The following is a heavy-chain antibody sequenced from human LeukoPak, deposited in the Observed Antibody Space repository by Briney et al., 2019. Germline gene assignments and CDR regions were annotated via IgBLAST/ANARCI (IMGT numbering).Heavy chain of an antibody. CDR1: GFTFSSYA. D-gene: IGHD3-9*01. Sequence: PGGSLRLSCAASGFTFSSYAMSWVRQAPGKGLEWVSAISGSGGSTYYADSVKGWFTISRDNSKNTLYLQMNSLRAEDTAVYYCAKDYWLLSYYFDYWGQGTLVTVSS. V-gene: IGHV3-23*01. CDR3: AKDYWLLSYYFDY. CDR2: ISGSGGST. J-gene: IGHJ4*02.